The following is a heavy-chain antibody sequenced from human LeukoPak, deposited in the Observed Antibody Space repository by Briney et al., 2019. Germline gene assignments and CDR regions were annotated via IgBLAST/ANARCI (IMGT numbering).Heavy chain of an antibody. D-gene: IGHD3-10*01. Sequence: KTGGSLRLSCAASGFTFSSYSMNWVRQAPGKGLEWVSSISSSSSYIYYADSVKGRFTISRDNAKNSLYLQMNSLRAEDTAVYYCAIPRGMVRGVFDYRGQGTLVTVSS. J-gene: IGHJ4*02. CDR1: GFTFSSYS. V-gene: IGHV3-21*01. CDR2: ISSSSSYI. CDR3: AIPRGMVRGVFDY.